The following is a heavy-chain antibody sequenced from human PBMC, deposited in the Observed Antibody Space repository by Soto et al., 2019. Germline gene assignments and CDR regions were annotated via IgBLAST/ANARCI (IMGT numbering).Heavy chain of an antibody. Sequence: ASVKVSCKASGYTFTSYGISWVRQAPGQGLEWMGWISAYNGNTNYAQKLQGRVTMTTDTSTSTAYMELRSLRSDDTAVYYCAKDDEDCSSTSCYPGGMDVWGQGTTVTVSS. CDR1: GYTFTSYG. V-gene: IGHV1-18*01. J-gene: IGHJ6*02. D-gene: IGHD2-2*01. CDR3: AKDDEDCSSTSCYPGGMDV. CDR2: ISAYNGNT.